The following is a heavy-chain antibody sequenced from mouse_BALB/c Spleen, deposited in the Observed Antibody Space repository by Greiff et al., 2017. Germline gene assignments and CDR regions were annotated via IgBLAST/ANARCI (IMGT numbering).Heavy chain of an antibody. Sequence: EVKLVESGGGLVKPGGSLKLSCAASGFAFSSYDMSWVRPTPEQRLEWVAYISSGGGSTYYPDTVKGRFTISRDNAKNTLYLQMSSLKSEDTAMYYCARLTMTMDYWGQGTSVTVSS. CDR1: GFAFSSYD. V-gene: IGHV5-12-1*01. D-gene: IGHD2-4*01. CDR2: ISSGGGST. CDR3: ARLTMTMDY. J-gene: IGHJ4*01.